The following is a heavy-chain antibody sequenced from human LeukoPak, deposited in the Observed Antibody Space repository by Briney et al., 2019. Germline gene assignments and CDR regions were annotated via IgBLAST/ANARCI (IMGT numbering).Heavy chain of an antibody. CDR1: GYTFTDYY. CDR3: VREIRAISVTTD. D-gene: IGHD4-17*01. J-gene: IGHJ4*02. CDR2: INPHSGGT. V-gene: IGHV1-2*02. Sequence: GASVTVSCKASGYTFTDYYIQWVRQAPGQRLEWMGWINPHSGGTNYAQKFQGRVTMTRDTSISTAYMELSRLRSDDTAMYYCVREIRAISVTTDWGQGTLVTVSS.